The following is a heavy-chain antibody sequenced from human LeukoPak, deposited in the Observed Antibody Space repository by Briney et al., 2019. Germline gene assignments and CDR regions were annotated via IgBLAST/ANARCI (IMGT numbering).Heavy chain of an antibody. CDR2: IYWADDK. D-gene: IGHD2-8*01. Sequence: SGPTLVKPTQTLTLTCTFSGFSLSTRGVGVGWVRQPPGKALERLALIYWADDKRYSPSLQSRLTITKDTSNNQMILTMTNMDPVDTATYYCAHRAASGGYCTIGVCYPLYYFDYWGQGTLVTVSS. CDR3: AHRAASGGYCTIGVCYPLYYFDY. CDR1: GFSLSTRGVG. V-gene: IGHV2-5*02. J-gene: IGHJ4*02.